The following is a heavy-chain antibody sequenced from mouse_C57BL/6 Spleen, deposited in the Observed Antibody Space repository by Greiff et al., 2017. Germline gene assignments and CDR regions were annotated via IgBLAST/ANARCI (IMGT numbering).Heavy chain of an antibody. D-gene: IGHD1-1*02. V-gene: IGHV1-18*01. J-gene: IGHJ4*01. CDR3: ARDTMGAMDY. CDR2: INPNNGGT. Sequence: EVQRVESGPELVKPGASVKIPCKASGYTFTDYNMDWVKQSHGKSLEWIGDINPNNGGTIYNQKFKGKATLTVDKSSSTAYMELRSLTSEDTAVYYCARDTMGAMDYWGQGTSVTVSS. CDR1: GYTFTDYN.